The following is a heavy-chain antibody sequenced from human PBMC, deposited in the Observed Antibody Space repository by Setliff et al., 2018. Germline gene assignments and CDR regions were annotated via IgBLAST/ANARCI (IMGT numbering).Heavy chain of an antibody. V-gene: IGHV3-48*01. CDR1: GFTFRKHA. CDR3: ASDPSYGSSLYYYMDV. D-gene: IGHD6-19*01. Sequence: GESLKISCTASGFTFRKHALAWVRQAPGKGLEWVSYINSGGSLIYYADSVKGRFTVSRDNARNSLYLQMNSLRGDDTAVYYCASDPSYGSSLYYYMDVWGKGTTVTVSS. CDR2: INSGGSLI. J-gene: IGHJ6*03.